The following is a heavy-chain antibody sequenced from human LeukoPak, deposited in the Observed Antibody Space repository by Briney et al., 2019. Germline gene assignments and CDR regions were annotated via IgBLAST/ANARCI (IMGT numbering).Heavy chain of an antibody. J-gene: IGHJ4*02. CDR2: INHSGST. V-gene: IGHV4-34*01. CDR3: ARARVGYYYGSGSYQKYYFDF. Sequence: PSQTLSLTCAVHGGSFSGYYRGWIRQPPGKGLEWVGEINHSGSTNYNPSLKSRVTISVDTSKNQFSLNLSSVTAPETAVCYCARARVGYYYGSGSYQKYYFDFWGQGTLVTVSS. D-gene: IGHD3-10*01. CDR1: GGSFSGYY.